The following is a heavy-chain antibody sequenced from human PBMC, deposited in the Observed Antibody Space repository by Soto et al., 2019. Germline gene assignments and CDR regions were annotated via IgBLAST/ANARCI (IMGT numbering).Heavy chain of an antibody. D-gene: IGHD5-18*01. CDR1: GGTFSSYA. CDR3: AREDTAMGTFDY. CDR2: IIPIFGTA. J-gene: IGHJ4*02. Sequence: SVKVSCKASGGTFSSYAISWVRQAPGQGLEWMGGIIPIFGTANYAQKFQGRVTITADESTSTAYMELSSLRSEDTAVYYCAREDTAMGTFDYWGQGXLVTVYS. V-gene: IGHV1-69*13.